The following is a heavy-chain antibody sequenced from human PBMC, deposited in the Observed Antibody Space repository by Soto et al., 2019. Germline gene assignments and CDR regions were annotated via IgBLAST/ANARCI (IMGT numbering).Heavy chain of an antibody. CDR2: IYHSGST. J-gene: IGHJ6*02. D-gene: IGHD2-15*01. V-gene: IGHV4-4*02. Sequence: SETLSLTCAVSGGSISSSNWWSWVRQPPGKGLEWIGEIYHSGSTNYNPSLKSRVTISVDKSKNQISLKLSSVTAADTAVYYCARGDIVVVVAATPIYYYYGMDVWGQGTTVTVSS. CDR3: ARGDIVVVVAATPIYYYYGMDV. CDR1: GGSISSSNW.